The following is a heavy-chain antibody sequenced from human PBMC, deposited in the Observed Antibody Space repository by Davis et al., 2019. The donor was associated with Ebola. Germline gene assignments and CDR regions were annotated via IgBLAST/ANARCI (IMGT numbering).Heavy chain of an antibody. CDR2: INPNSGGT. D-gene: IGHD3-22*01. J-gene: IGHJ3*02. CDR1: GYTFTGYY. Sequence: ASVKVSCKASGYTFTGYYMHWVRQAPGQGLEWMGWINPNSGGTNYAQKFQGRVTMTRDTSISTAYMELSSLRSEDTAVYYCARAIYYYDSSGYYQTAHDAFDIWGQGTMVTVSS. V-gene: IGHV1-2*02. CDR3: ARAIYYYDSSGYYQTAHDAFDI.